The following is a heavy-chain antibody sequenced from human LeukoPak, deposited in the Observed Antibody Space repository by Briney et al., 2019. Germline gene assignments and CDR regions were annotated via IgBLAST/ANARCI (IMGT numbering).Heavy chain of an antibody. J-gene: IGHJ6*02. Sequence: ASAKVSCKVSGYNITDLSMHWVRHDLGKGLEWMGGFDPEDGETIYAQKFQGRVTMTEDTSTDTAYMELSSLRSEDTAVYYCATALVQVPYYYYYGMDVWGQGTTVTVSS. CDR2: FDPEDGET. V-gene: IGHV1-24*01. CDR1: GYNITDLS. CDR3: ATALVQVPYYYYYGMDV.